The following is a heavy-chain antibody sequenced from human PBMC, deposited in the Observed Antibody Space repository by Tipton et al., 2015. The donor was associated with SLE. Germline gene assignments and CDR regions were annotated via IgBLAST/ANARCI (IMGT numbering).Heavy chain of an antibody. D-gene: IGHD1-26*01. CDR1: GGSITNHY. CDR3: ARTLGAIAHTVYDAFDI. J-gene: IGHJ3*02. CDR2: IHYSGTT. Sequence: TLSLTCTVSGGSITNHYWNWIRQPPGKGLEWIGYIHYSGTTHDNPSLKSRVTMSVDMFKNQFSLRLTSVTAADTAVYYCARTLGAIAHTVYDAFDIWGQGKMVTVSS. V-gene: IGHV4-59*11.